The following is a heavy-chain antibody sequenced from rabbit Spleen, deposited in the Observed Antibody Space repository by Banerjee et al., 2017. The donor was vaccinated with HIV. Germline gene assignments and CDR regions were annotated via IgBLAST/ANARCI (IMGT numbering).Heavy chain of an antibody. CDR2: IYPDSSGST. CDR3: ARGSAAMTMVITGFYLTL. V-gene: IGHV1S40*01. D-gene: IGHD2-1*01. J-gene: IGHJ4*01. CDR1: GFSFSYSYY. Sequence: QSLEESGGDLVKPGASLTLTCTASGFSFSYSYYMCWVRQAPGKGLECIACIYPDSSGSTWYASWAQGRFTISKTSSTTVTLQMTGLTAADTATYFCARGSAAMTMVITGFYLTLWGPGTLVTV.